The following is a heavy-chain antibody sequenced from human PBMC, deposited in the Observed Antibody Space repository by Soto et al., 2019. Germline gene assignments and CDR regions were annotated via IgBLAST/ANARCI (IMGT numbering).Heavy chain of an antibody. CDR3: ATSGRELQWFGDLSRLGFDI. CDR2: FDPADGET. CDR1: GYTLSELS. V-gene: IGHV1-24*01. J-gene: IGHJ3*02. Sequence: QVQLVQSGAEVKKPGASVKVSCKVSGYTLSELSIHWVRQAPGKGLEWMGGFDPADGETLYAKKFQGRVTMTEDTSTDTAYMDLSGLRSEDTAIYYCATSGRELQWFGDLSRLGFDIWGQGTLVTVSS. D-gene: IGHD3-10*01.